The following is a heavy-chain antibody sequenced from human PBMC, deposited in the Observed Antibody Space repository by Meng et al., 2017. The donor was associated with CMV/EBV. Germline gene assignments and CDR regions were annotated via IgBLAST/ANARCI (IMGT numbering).Heavy chain of an antibody. J-gene: IGHJ6*02. CDR2: IYYSGST. V-gene: IGHV4-39*01. CDR3: ASPLFTRGYSGYDGGYYYYGMDV. Sequence: YYWGWIRQHPGKGLEWIGSIYYSGSTYYNPSLKSRVTISVDTSKNQFSLKLSSVTAADTAVYYCASPLFTRGYSGYDGGYYYYGMDVWGQGTTVTVSS. CDR1: YY. D-gene: IGHD5-12*01.